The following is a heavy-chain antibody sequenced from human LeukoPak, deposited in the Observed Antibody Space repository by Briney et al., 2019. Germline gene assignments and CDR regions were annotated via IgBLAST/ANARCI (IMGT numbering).Heavy chain of an antibody. CDR1: GFTFSSYA. D-gene: IGHD3-22*01. V-gene: IGHV3-23*01. J-gene: IGHJ4*02. CDR2: ISGSGGST. CDR3: ASGYYYDSSGYYPFDY. Sequence: GGSLRLSCAASGFTFSSYAMSWVRQAPGKGLEWASAISGSGGSTYYADSVKGRFTISRDNAKNSLYLQMNSLRAEDTAVYYCASGYYYDSSGYYPFDYWGQGTLVTVSS.